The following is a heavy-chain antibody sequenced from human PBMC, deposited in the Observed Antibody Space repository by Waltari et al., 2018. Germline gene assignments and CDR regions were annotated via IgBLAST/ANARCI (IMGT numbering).Heavy chain of an antibody. Sequence: QVQLQESGPGLVKPSETLSLTCPVSGGSISSYYWSWFRQPPGKGLEWIGYIYYSGSTNYNPSLKSRVTISVDTSKNQFSLKLSSVTAADTAVYYCARASPYYDSSGYYYGDAFDIWGQGTMVTVSS. V-gene: IGHV4-59*01. J-gene: IGHJ3*02. CDR2: IYYSGST. CDR1: GGSISSYY. D-gene: IGHD3-22*01. CDR3: ARASPYYDSSGYYYGDAFDI.